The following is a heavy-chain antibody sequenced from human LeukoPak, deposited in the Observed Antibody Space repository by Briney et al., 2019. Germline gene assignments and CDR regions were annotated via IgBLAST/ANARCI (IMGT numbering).Heavy chain of an antibody. CDR2: IYPGDSDT. V-gene: IGHV5-51*01. CDR1: GYRFTSYW. J-gene: IGHJ4*02. CDR3: GIAGEPSNSRHRCFGQ. Sequence: GESLKISCKGSGYRFTSYWIGWVRQMPGKGLEWMGIIYPGDSDTRYNPSFQGQVTISADKSISTAYLQWSSLKASDTAVYYCGIAGEPSNSRHRCFGQWGQGTLVTVSS. D-gene: IGHD2-2*02.